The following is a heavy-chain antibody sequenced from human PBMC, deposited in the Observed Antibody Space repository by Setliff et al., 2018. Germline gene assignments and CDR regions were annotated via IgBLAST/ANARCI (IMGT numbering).Heavy chain of an antibody. J-gene: IGHJ3*02. CDR3: ARVLFHCSSTSCYLDAFDI. D-gene: IGHD2-2*01. CDR1: GYTFTSYD. V-gene: IGHV1-8*02. Sequence: ASVKVSCKASGYTFTSYDINWVRQATGQGLEWMGWMNPNSGNTGYAQKLQGRVTMTTDTSTSTAYMELRSLRSDDTAVYYCARVLFHCSSTSCYLDAFDIWGQGTMVTVS. CDR2: MNPNSGNT.